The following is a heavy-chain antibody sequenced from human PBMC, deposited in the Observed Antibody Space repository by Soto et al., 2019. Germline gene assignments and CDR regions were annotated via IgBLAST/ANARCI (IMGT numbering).Heavy chain of an antibody. V-gene: IGHV3-48*01. J-gene: IGHJ4*02. D-gene: IGHD2-15*01. Sequence: ETLSLTCTVSGGSISSSKWWSWVRQPPGKGLEWVSYISSSSSTIYYADSVKGRFTISRDNAKNSLYLQMNSLRAEDTAVYYCARVYCSGGSCYHLDYWGQGTLVTVSS. CDR2: ISSSSSTI. CDR1: GGSISSSKW. CDR3: ARVYCSGGSCYHLDY.